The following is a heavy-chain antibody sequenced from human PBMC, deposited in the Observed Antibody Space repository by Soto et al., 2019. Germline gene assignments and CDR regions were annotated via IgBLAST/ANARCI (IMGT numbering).Heavy chain of an antibody. CDR1: GFSFSNAW. V-gene: IGHV3-15*01. CDR3: AAHLGYFFPLDY. J-gene: IGHJ4*02. Sequence: EVQLVESGGDFVKPGGSLRVSCAVSGFSFSNAWMSWVRQAPGKGLEWVGRIKSRADGGTTDYTAPVKGRFTISRDDSKNKVFLQMHSLKTEDTALYDCAAHLGYFFPLDYWGQGTLVTVSS. CDR2: IKSRADGGTT. D-gene: IGHD3-16*01.